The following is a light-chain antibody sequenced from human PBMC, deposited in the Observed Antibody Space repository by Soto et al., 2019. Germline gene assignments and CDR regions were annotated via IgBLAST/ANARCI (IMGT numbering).Light chain of an antibody. J-gene: IGKJ5*01. CDR1: QNINSDY. Sequence: EIVLTQSPGTLSLSPGERATLSCRAIQNINSDYCAWYQQKPGQAPRLLIFGASTRATGIPDRFSGSGAGAYFNLTISRLEPADFGVYYCQQYGSSPPITFGQGTRLEIK. CDR3: QQYGSSPPIT. V-gene: IGKV3-20*01. CDR2: GAS.